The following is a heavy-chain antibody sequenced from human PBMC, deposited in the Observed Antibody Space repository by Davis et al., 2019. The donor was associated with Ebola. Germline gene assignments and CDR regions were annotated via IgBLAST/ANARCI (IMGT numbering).Heavy chain of an antibody. CDR3: ATSSSWYSTGMDV. CDR1: GGSISSYY. Sequence: MPSETLSLTCTVSGGSISSYYWSWIRQPPGKGLEWIGYIYYSGSTNYNPSFKSRVTISVDTSKNQFSLKLSSVTAADTAVYYCATSSSWYSTGMDVWGQGTTVTVSS. J-gene: IGHJ6*02. CDR2: IYYSGST. V-gene: IGHV4-59*01. D-gene: IGHD6-13*01.